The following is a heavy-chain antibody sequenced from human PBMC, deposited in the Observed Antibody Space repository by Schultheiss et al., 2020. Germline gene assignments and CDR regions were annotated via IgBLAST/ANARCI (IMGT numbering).Heavy chain of an antibody. D-gene: IGHD1-1*01. V-gene: IGHV3-7*01. J-gene: IGHJ6*04. CDR1: GFSFSSYW. CDR3: ARDRTTTVYYYGMGV. Sequence: GGSLRLSCAASGFSFSSYWMSWVRQAPGKGLEWVANINKDGSERYYVDSVKGRFTISRDNGKNSLYLQMNSLRAGDTAVYYCARDRTTTVYYYGMGVWGKGTTVTVSS. CDR2: INKDGSER.